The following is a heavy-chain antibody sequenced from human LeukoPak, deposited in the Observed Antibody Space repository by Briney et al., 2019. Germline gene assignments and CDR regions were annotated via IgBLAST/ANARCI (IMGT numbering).Heavy chain of an antibody. J-gene: IGHJ6*02. D-gene: IGHD6-13*01. CDR2: IIPIFGTA. CDR3: AREPNRDIAAAGTPVNGMDV. V-gene: IGHV1-69*13. Sequence: ASVKVSCKASGGTFSSYAINWVRQAPGQGLEWMGGIIPIFGTANYAQKFQGRVTITADESTSTAYMELSSLRSEDTAVYYCAREPNRDIAAAGTPVNGMDVWGQGTTVTVSS. CDR1: GGTFSSYA.